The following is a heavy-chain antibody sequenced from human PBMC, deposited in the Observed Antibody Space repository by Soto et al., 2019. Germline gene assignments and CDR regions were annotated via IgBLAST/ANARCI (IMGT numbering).Heavy chain of an antibody. CDR1: GFTFKTHN. CDR3: ARDPGGSAV. D-gene: IGHD3-10*01. V-gene: IGHV3-21*01. Sequence: VELVESGGGLVKPGGSLRLSCAASGFTFKTHNMNWVRQAPGKGLEWVSSITSSGTYMYYADSVKGRFTISRDNAKNSLYLQMNSLRVEDTAVYYCARDPGGSAVWGQGTTVTVSS. CDR2: ITSSGTYM. J-gene: IGHJ6*02.